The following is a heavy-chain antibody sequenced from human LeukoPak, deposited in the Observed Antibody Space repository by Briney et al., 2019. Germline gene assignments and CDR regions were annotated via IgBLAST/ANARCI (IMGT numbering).Heavy chain of an antibody. CDR2: IYYSGST. J-gene: IGHJ4*02. V-gene: IGHV4-39*01. Sequence: SETLSLTCTGSGGSISSSSYYWGWIRQPPGKGLEWIGSIYYSGSTYYNPSLKSRVTISVDTSKNQFSLKLSSVTAADTAVYYCARDYSSTTFDYWGQGTLVTVSS. CDR1: GGSISSSSYY. CDR3: ARDYSSTTFDY. D-gene: IGHD6-13*01.